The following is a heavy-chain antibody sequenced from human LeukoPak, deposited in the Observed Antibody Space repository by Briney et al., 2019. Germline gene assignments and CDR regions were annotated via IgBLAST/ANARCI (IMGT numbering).Heavy chain of an antibody. J-gene: IGHJ4*02. CDR3: APTLYYYDSSGYPSRDDFDY. CDR1: GFTFSSYA. CDR2: ISGSGGST. Sequence: GGSLRLSCAASGFTFSSYAMSWVRQAPGKGLEWVSAISGSGGSTYYADSVKGRFTISRDNSKNTLYLQMNSLRAEDTAVYYCAPTLYYYDSSGYPSRDDFDYWGQGTLVTVSS. D-gene: IGHD3-22*01. V-gene: IGHV3-23*01.